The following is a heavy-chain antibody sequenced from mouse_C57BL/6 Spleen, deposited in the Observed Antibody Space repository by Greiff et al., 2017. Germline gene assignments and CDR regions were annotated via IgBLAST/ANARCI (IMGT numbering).Heavy chain of an antibody. J-gene: IGHJ4*01. CDR1: GFTFSDYG. CDR3: ARRVTTVYYYAMDY. Sequence: DVKLVESGGGLVKPGGSLKLSCAASGFTFSDYGMHWVRQAPEKGLEWVAYISSGSSTIYYADTVKGRFTISRDNAKSTLFLQMTSLRSEDTAMYYCARRVTTVYYYAMDYWGQGTSVTVSS. CDR2: ISSGSSTI. D-gene: IGHD2-1*01. V-gene: IGHV5-17*01.